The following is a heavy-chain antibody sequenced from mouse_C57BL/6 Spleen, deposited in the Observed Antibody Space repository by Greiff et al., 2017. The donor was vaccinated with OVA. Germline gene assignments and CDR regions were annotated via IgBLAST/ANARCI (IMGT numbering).Heavy chain of an antibody. CDR1: GYTFTSYW. D-gene: IGHD1-1*02. V-gene: IGHV1-59*01. CDR2: IDPSDSYT. J-gene: IGHJ4*01. CDR3: ARELWGYAMDY. Sequence: VQLQQPGAELVRPGTSVKLSCKASGYTFTSYWLHWVKQRPGQGLEWTGVIDPSDSYTNYNQKFKGKATLTVDTSSSTAYMQLSSLTSEDSAVYYCARELWGYAMDYWGQGTSVTVSS.